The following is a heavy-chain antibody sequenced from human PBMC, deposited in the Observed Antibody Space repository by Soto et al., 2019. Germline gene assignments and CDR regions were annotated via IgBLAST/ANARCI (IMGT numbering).Heavy chain of an antibody. V-gene: IGHV3-30-3*01. D-gene: IGHD2-15*01. CDR2: ISYDGSNK. J-gene: IGHJ4*01. Sequence: QVQLVESGGGVVQPGRSLRLSCAASGFTFNSYAMHWVRQAPGKGLEWVAVISYDGSNKYYADSVKGRFTISRDNSKNTMYLQRNSLRAEDTAVYYCARFKGCSGGSCYPYFDYWGHGTLVTVSS. CDR3: ARFKGCSGGSCYPYFDY. CDR1: GFTFNSYA.